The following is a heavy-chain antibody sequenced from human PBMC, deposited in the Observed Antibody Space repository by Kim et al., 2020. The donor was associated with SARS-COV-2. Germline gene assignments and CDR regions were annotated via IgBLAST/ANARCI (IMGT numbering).Heavy chain of an antibody. CDR3: ARDGESLSYYYYYGMDV. D-gene: IGHD7-27*01. J-gene: IGHJ6*02. Sequence: LKSRVTMSVDTSKNPFSLKLSSVTAADTAVYYCARDGESLSYYYYYGMDVWGQGTTVTVSS. V-gene: IGHV4-4*06.